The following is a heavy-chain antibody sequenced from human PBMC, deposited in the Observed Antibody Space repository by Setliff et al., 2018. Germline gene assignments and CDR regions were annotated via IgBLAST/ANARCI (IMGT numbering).Heavy chain of an antibody. V-gene: IGHV4-39*02. J-gene: IGHJ3*01. CDR2: VYHRGTT. CDR3: AKDKYSFGSGIYWNSFDL. CDR1: NGSLNRNGYY. Sequence: SETLSLTCTVSNGSLNRNGYYWAWVRQPPGKGLEWIASVYHRGTTYYNPSLKSRVTTSVDTSKNQFSLKLISVTAADTAVYYCAKDKYSFGSGIYWNSFDLWGQGTMVTVAS. D-gene: IGHD3-10*01.